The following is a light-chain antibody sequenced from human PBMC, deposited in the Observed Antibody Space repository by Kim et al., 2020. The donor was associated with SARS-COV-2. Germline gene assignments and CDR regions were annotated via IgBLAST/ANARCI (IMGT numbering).Light chain of an antibody. CDR3: QHRRDWPT. CDR1: QSVSSY. CDR2: DAS. J-gene: IGKJ5*01. Sequence: PGERATLSCRASQSVSSYLAWYQQTPGQAPRLVIYDASNRATGIPPRFSGSGSGTDFTLTINSLEPEDFAVYYCQHRRDWPTFGQGTRLEIK. V-gene: IGKV3-11*01.